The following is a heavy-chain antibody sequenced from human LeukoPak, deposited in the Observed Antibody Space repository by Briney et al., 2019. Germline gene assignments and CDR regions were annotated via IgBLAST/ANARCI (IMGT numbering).Heavy chain of an antibody. J-gene: IGHJ6*02. Sequence: SETLSLTCSVSGMSITSRHYWGWIRQPPGKGLEWIGYIYYSGSTNYNPSLKSRVTISVDTSKNQFSLKLSSVTAADTAVYYCASGRQQLAHYGMDVWGQGTTVTVSS. CDR2: IYYSGST. D-gene: IGHD6-13*01. CDR3: ASGRQQLAHYGMDV. CDR1: GMSITSRHY. V-gene: IGHV4-59*11.